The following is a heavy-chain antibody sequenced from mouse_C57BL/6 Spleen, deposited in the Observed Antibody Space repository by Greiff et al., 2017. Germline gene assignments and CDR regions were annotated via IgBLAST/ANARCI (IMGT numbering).Heavy chain of an antibody. Sequence: VQLQQPGAELVKPGASVKLSCKASGYTFTSYWMHWVKQRPGQGLEWIGMIHPNSGSTNYNEKFKSKATLTVDKSSSTAYMQLSSLTSEDSAVYYCARSVTTVVGRFYAMDDWGQGTSVTVSS. CDR2: IHPNSGST. CDR1: GYTFTSYW. V-gene: IGHV1-64*01. D-gene: IGHD1-1*01. J-gene: IGHJ4*01. CDR3: ARSVTTVVGRFYAMDD.